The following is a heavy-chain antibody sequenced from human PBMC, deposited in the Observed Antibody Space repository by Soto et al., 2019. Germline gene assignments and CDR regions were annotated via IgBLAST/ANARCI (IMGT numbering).Heavy chain of an antibody. CDR3: AKDQGNTVVGASRGFGH. CDR2: ISGSGTDT. V-gene: IGHV3-23*01. D-gene: IGHD1-26*01. J-gene: IGHJ4*02. Sequence: EVRLLESGGGLVQPGGSLRLSCEASGVTFSTYAMNWVRQAPGKGLEWLSLISGSGTDTYYADSVKGRFTISRDNSKNTLYLQMNSLRAEDTAIYFCAKDQGNTVVGASRGFGHWGQGTLVTVSS. CDR1: GVTFSTYA.